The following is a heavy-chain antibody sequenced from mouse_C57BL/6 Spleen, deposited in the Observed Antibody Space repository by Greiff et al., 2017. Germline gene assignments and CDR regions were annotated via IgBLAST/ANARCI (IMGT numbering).Heavy chain of an antibody. J-gene: IGHJ2*01. CDR3: ARGGGYYYGSSLDY. Sequence: DVQLQESGPGLVKPSQSLSLTCSVTGYSITSGYYWNWIRQFPGNKLEWMGYISYDGSNNYNPSLKNRITITRDTSKNQFFLKLNAVTTEDTATYYCARGGGYYYGSSLDYWRQGTTLTVSS. CDR1: GYSITSGYY. V-gene: IGHV3-6*01. D-gene: IGHD1-1*01. CDR2: ISYDGSN.